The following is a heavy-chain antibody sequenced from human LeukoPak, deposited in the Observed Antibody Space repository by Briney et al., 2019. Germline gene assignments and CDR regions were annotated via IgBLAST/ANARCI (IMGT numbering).Heavy chain of an antibody. CDR1: DASVMGYY. Sequence: SETLSLTCAVYDASVMGYYCSWIRHPPGKGLEWIGEINRSGGTNNNPSLKSLVTISVDTSKTQFSLKLSSVTAADTAVYYCARHRTIYSANGGYWVWGQGTLVTVSS. D-gene: IGHD2-8*01. CDR3: ARHRTIYSANGGYWV. J-gene: IGHJ4*02. CDR2: INRSGGT. V-gene: IGHV4-34*01.